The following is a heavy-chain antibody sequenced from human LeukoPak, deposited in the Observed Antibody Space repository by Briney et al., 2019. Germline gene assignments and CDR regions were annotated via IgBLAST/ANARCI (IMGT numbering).Heavy chain of an antibody. Sequence: SQTLSLTCTVSGGSISSGSDYWSWIRQPAGKGLEWIGRIYTSGSTNYNPSLKSRVTISVDTSKNQFSLKLSSVTAADTAVYYCARGLGGVVITYYYYYMDVWGKGTTVTVSS. J-gene: IGHJ6*03. D-gene: IGHD3-3*01. CDR1: GGSISSGSDY. CDR3: ARGLGGVVITYYYYYMDV. CDR2: IYTSGST. V-gene: IGHV4-61*02.